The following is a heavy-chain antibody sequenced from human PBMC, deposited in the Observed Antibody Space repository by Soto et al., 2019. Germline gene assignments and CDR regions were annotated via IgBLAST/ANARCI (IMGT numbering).Heavy chain of an antibody. D-gene: IGHD2-15*01. CDR2: IQSGGTT. CDR1: GFTVSSKY. J-gene: IGHJ6*04. CDR3: ARDDVLCDGGRCYGIPLDV. Sequence: EVQLVESGGGLVQPGGSLRLSCAASGFTVSSKYMTWVRQAPGKGLEWVSLIQSGGTTYYADSVKGRFTISRDTSENTLHLQMDSLRVEDTAVYDCARDDVLCDGGRCYGIPLDVWCKGTTGTVSS. V-gene: IGHV3-66*01.